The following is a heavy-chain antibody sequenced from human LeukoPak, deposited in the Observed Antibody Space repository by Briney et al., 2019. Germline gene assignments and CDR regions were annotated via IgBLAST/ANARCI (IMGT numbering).Heavy chain of an antibody. V-gene: IGHV5-51*07. CDR2: IYPGDSDT. J-gene: IGHJ2*01. CDR3: ARRSPHLLSTVWYFDL. CDR1: GYSFTSYW. Sequence: GESLKISCKGSGYSFTSYWIGWVHQMPGKGLEWMGIIYPGDSDTRYSPSFQGQVTISADKSISTAYLQWSSLKASDTAMYYCARRSPHLLSTVWYFDLWGRGTLVTVSS. D-gene: IGHD2/OR15-2a*01.